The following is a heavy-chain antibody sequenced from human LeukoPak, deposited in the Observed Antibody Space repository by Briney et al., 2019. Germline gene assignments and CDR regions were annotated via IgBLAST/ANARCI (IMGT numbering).Heavy chain of an antibody. Sequence: SETLSLTCTVSGGSFSGYYWSWIRQPPGKGLEWIGNIYYSGSTYYNPSLKSRVTMSVDTSNNQLSLKLSSLTAADSAVYYCARRSTFENFFDYWGREPRSPSPQ. V-gene: IGHV4-59*08. D-gene: IGHD3-10*01. CDR2: IYYSGST. J-gene: IGHJ4*02. CDR3: ARRSTFENFFDY. CDR1: GGSFSGYY.